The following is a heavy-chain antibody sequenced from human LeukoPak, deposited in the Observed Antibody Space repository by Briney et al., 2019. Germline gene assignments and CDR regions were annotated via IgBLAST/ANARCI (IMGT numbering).Heavy chain of an antibody. D-gene: IGHD2-2*02. V-gene: IGHV4-34*01. CDR3: ARVGYCSSTSCYKNTNFDY. J-gene: IGHJ4*02. CDR1: GGSFSGYY. Sequence: PSETLSLTCAVYGGSFSGYYWSWIRQPPGKGLEWIGEINHSGSTNYNPSLKSRVTISVDTSKNQFSLKLSSVTAADTAVYYCARVGYCSSTSCYKNTNFDYWGQGTLVTVSS. CDR2: INHSGST.